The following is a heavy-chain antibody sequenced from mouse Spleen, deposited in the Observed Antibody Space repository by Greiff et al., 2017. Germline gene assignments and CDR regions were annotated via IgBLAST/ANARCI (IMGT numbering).Heavy chain of an antibody. CDR1: GYSFTGYY. J-gene: IGHJ3*01. Sequence: VQLQQSGPELVKPGASVKISCKASGYSFTGYYMNWVKQSPEKSLEWIGEINPSTGGTTYNQKFKAKATLTVDKSSSTAYMQLKSLTSEDSAVYYCARKGYYRYDEGFAYWGQGTLVTVSA. CDR2: INPSTGGT. CDR3: ARKGYYRYDEGFAY. V-gene: IGHV1-42*01. D-gene: IGHD2-14*01.